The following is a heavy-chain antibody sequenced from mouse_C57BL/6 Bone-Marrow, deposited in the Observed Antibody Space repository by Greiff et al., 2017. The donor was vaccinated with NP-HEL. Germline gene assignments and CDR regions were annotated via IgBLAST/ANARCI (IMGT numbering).Heavy chain of an antibody. CDR1: GYAFTNYL. Sequence: VQLQQSGAELVRPGTSVKVSCKASGYAFTNYLIEWVKQRPGQGLEWIGVINPGSGGTNYNEKFKGKATLTADKSSSTAYMQLSSLTSEDSAVYFCARGGLHHFDYWGQGTTLTVSS. CDR2: INPGSGGT. D-gene: IGHD3-3*01. CDR3: ARGGLHHFDY. V-gene: IGHV1-54*01. J-gene: IGHJ2*01.